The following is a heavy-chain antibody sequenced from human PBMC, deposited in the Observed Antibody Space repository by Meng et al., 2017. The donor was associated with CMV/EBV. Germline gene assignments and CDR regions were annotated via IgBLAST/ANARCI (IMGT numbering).Heavy chain of an antibody. CDR3: ARSSGYKAFLDY. D-gene: IGHD5-12*01. CDR1: GASISSMIYY. V-gene: IGHV4-39*07. CDR2: IYYSGTT. Sequence: GSLRLSCNVSGASISSMIYYWGWTRQSPGKGLEWIGSIYYSGTTYHSPSFKSRVTLSIDTAKNQFSMSLRSVSVADTAVYYCARSSGYKAFLDYWGLGMQVTVSS. J-gene: IGHJ4*02.